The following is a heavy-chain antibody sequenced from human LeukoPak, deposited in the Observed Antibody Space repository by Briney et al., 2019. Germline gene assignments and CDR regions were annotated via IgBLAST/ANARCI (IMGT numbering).Heavy chain of an antibody. D-gene: IGHD2-15*01. CDR3: ATNAPYCSGGSCYERYYYYGMDV. V-gene: IGHV4-34*01. Sequence: SETLSLTCAVYGGSFSGYYWSWIRQPPGKGLEWIGEINHSGNTNYNPSLKSRVTISVDTSKNRFSLKLSSVTAADTAVYYCATNAPYCSGGSCYERYYYYGMDVWGQGTTVTVSS. J-gene: IGHJ6*02. CDR1: GGSFSGYY. CDR2: INHSGNT.